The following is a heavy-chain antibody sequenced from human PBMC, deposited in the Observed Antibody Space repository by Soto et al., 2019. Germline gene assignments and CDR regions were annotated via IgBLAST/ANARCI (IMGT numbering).Heavy chain of an antibody. CDR2: ISGSGTTT. J-gene: IGHJ2*01. CDR1: GFTFSTYS. D-gene: IGHD2-2*02. Sequence: GGSLRLSCAASGFTFSTYSMNWVRQAPGKGLEWVSDISGSGTTTFYANSVKGRFIISRDDAKNPLYLQMNSLRAEDTALYYCARAYTNSWYFDLWGRGTLVTVSS. CDR3: ARAYTNSWYFDL. V-gene: IGHV3-48*01.